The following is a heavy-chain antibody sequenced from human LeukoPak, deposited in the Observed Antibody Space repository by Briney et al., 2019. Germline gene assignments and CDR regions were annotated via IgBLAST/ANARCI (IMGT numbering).Heavy chain of an antibody. Sequence: SETLSLTCAVYGGSFSGYYWSWIRQPPGKGLEWIGEINHSGSTNYNPSLKSRVTISVDTSKNQFSLKLSSVTAADTAVYYCARALYYYDSSALDYWGQGTLVTVSS. CDR1: GGSFSGYY. CDR2: INHSGST. CDR3: ARALYYYDSSALDY. V-gene: IGHV4-34*01. J-gene: IGHJ4*02. D-gene: IGHD3-22*01.